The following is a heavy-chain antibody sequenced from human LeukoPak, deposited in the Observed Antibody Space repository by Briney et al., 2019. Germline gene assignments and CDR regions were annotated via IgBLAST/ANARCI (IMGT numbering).Heavy chain of an antibody. CDR3: ARSLTTLTYEGY. Sequence: GGSLRLSCAASGLTFSSYMMNWVRQAPGKGLEWVSSINSGSTYTYYTESVKGRFTVSRDNAKDSLFLQMNSLRAEDTAIYYCARSLTTLTYEGYWGQGTLVTVSS. V-gene: IGHV3-21*01. CDR2: INSGSTYT. D-gene: IGHD1-1*01. J-gene: IGHJ4*02. CDR1: GLTFSSYM.